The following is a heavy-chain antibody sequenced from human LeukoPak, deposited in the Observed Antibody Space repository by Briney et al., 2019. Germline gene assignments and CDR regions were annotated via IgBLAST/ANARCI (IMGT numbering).Heavy chain of an antibody. CDR3: AKDQSGGLFDY. V-gene: IGHV3-30*02. Sequence: GGSLRLSCAASGFTFSSYGMHWVRQAPGKGLEWVAFIRYDRRNQYYADSVKGRFTISRDNSKNTLYLQMNSLRAEDTAVYYCAKDQSGGLFDYWGQGTLVTVSS. J-gene: IGHJ4*02. CDR2: IRYDRRNQ. CDR1: GFTFSSYG. D-gene: IGHD2-15*01.